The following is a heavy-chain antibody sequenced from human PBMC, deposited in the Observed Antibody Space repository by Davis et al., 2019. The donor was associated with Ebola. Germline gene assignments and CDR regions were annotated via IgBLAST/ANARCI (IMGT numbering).Heavy chain of an antibody. CDR3: ARDLGGVIVKGDAFDI. V-gene: IGHV1-69*10. D-gene: IGHD3-16*02. J-gene: IGHJ3*02. Sequence: AASVKVSCKASGGTFSSYAISWVRQAPGQGLEWMGGIIPILGIANYAQKFQGRVTITADKSTSTAYMELSSLRSEDTAVYYCARDLGGVIVKGDAFDIWGQGTMVTVSS. CDR1: GGTFSSYA. CDR2: IIPILGIA.